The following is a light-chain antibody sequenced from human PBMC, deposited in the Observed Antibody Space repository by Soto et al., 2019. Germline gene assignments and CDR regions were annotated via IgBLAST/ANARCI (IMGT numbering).Light chain of an antibody. CDR3: IPYAGSNKPA. V-gene: IGLV2-8*01. J-gene: IGLJ2*01. CDR1: SSDVGGYNY. Sequence: QSALTQPPSASGSPGQSVAISCSGTSSDVGGYNYVSWYQQHPGKAPKLMIYDVNKRPSGVPDRFSGSKSGNTASLTVSGLQSEDEADYYCIPYAGSNKPAFGGGTKVTVL. CDR2: DVN.